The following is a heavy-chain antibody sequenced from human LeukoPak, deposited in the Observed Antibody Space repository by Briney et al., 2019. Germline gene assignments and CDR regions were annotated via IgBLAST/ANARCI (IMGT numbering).Heavy chain of an antibody. D-gene: IGHD3-10*01. J-gene: IGHJ4*02. CDR2: ISTSGGST. Sequence: GGSLRLSCAASGFTFSNYNMNWVRQAPGKGLEWVSTISTSGGSTYYADSVKGRFTISRDNSKNTLYLQMNSLRAEDTAVYYCAKVRFGVTARYHFDFWGQGTLVTVSS. CDR1: GFTFSNYN. CDR3: AKVRFGVTARYHFDF. V-gene: IGHV3-23*01.